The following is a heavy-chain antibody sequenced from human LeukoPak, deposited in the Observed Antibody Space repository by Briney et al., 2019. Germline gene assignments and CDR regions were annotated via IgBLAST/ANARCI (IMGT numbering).Heavy chain of an antibody. J-gene: IGHJ4*02. CDR1: GFTFSNYA. D-gene: IGHD3-10*01. V-gene: IGHV3-23*01. CDR2: ISRSGGST. CDR3: AKRSLTMVRGVFDY. Sequence: GGSLRLSCAASGFTFSNYAMNWVRQAPGRGLEWVSGISRSGGSTYYVDSVKGRFTISRDNSKNTMCLQMNSLRAEDTAVYYCAKRSLTMVRGVFDYWGQGILVTVSS.